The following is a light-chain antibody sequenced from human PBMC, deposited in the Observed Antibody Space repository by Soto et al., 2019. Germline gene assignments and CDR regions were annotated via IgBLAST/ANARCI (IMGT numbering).Light chain of an antibody. CDR3: QQYDNLPLT. CDR1: QDISNY. J-gene: IGKJ4*01. V-gene: IGKV1-33*01. CDR2: DAS. Sequence: DIQMTQSPSSLSASVGDRVTITCRASQDISNYLNWYQQKPGKAPKLLIYDASNLETGVPSRFSGSGSGTDFSFPMSRLQPEDIATYYCQQYDNLPLTFGGGTKVEIK.